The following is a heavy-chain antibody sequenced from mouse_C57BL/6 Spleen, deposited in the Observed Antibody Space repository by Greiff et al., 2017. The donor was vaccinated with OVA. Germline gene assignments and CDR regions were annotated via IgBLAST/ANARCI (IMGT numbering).Heavy chain of an antibody. J-gene: IGHJ3*01. Sequence: VQLQQSGPELVKPGASVKISCKASGYSFTGYYMNWVKQSPEKSLEWIGEINPSTGGTTYNQKFKAKATLTVDKSSSTAYMQLKSLTSEDSAVYYCAQTGTPAWFAYWGQGTLVTVSA. V-gene: IGHV1-42*01. CDR1: GYSFTGYY. D-gene: IGHD4-1*01. CDR2: INPSTGGT. CDR3: AQTGTPAWFAY.